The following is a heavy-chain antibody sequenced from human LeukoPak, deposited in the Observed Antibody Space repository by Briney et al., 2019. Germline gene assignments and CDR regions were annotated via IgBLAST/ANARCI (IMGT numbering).Heavy chain of an antibody. CDR1: GYTFTGYW. D-gene: IGHD5-24*01. CDR3: ARIRDGYNDAYDI. J-gene: IGHJ3*02. V-gene: IGHV1-46*01. CDR2: INPGGGNT. Sequence: ASVKVSCKAFGYTFTGYWMHWVRQAPGQGPEWMGLINPGGGNTNYAQNFQGRVTMTRDTSASTVYMQLSSLRSEDTAMYYCARIRDGYNDAYDIWGQGTVVTVPS.